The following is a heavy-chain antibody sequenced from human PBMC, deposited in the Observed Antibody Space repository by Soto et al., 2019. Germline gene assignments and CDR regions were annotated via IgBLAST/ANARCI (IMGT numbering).Heavy chain of an antibody. D-gene: IGHD3-3*02. Sequence: PGGSLRLSCAASGFAFSTYSMNWVRQAPGKGLEWVTYIASSSGATHYADSVKGRFTISRDNAKNSLYLQMNSLRDEGSAVYYCARDTGPRAFPYYYGMDLWGQGTTVTVSS. J-gene: IGHJ6*02. CDR1: GFAFSTYS. V-gene: IGHV3-48*02. CDR3: ARDTGPRAFPYYYGMDL. CDR2: IASSSGAT.